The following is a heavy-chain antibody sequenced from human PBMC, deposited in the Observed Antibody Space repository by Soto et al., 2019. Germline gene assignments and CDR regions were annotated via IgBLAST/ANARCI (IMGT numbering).Heavy chain of an antibody. D-gene: IGHD3-3*01. Sequence: ASVKVSCKASGYTFTIYDINWVRQATGQGLEWMGWMNPNSGNTGYAQKFQGRVTMTRNTSISTAYMELSSLRSEDTAVYYCARGHVTIFGVANAFDIWGQGTMVTVSS. CDR2: MNPNSGNT. CDR1: GYTFTIYD. J-gene: IGHJ3*02. V-gene: IGHV1-8*01. CDR3: ARGHVTIFGVANAFDI.